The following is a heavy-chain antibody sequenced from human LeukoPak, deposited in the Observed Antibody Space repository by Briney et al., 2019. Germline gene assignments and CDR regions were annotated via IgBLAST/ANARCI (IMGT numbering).Heavy chain of an antibody. D-gene: IGHD2-2*01. V-gene: IGHV3-23*01. J-gene: IGHJ2*01. CDR3: AKDQSGYCSSTSCFYWYFDL. CDR2: ISGSGGST. Sequence: GGSLRLSCAASGFTFSSYAMSWVRQAPGKGLEWVSAISGSGGSTYYADSVKGRFTISRDNSKNTLYLQMNSLRAEDTAVYYCAKDQSGYCSSTSCFYWYFDLWGRGTLVTVSS. CDR1: GFTFSSYA.